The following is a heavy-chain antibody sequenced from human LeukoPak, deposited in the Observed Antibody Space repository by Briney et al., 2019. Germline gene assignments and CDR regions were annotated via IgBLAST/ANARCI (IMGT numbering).Heavy chain of an antibody. Sequence: GGSLRLSCAASGFTFSSYGMHWVRRAPGKGLEWVAFIRYDGSNKYYADSVKGRFTISRDNSKNTLYLQMNSLRAEDTAVYYCAKDPPPTTMMRFYYFDYWGQGTLVTVSS. J-gene: IGHJ4*02. CDR2: IRYDGSNK. V-gene: IGHV3-30*02. CDR1: GFTFSSYG. D-gene: IGHD3-22*01. CDR3: AKDPPPTTMMRFYYFDY.